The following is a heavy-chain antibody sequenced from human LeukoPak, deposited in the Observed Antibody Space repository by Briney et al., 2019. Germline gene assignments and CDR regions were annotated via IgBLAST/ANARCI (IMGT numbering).Heavy chain of an antibody. D-gene: IGHD2-2*01. V-gene: IGHV4-59*01. Sequence: SETLSLTCTVPGGSISSFYWSWIRQPPGKGLEWIGYIYYSGNTNYNPSLKSRVTLSIDTSKNQFSLKLSSVTAADTAIYYCARMSTAGYCSSTTCSGEGVYFDYWGQGTLVTVSS. CDR1: GGSISSFY. CDR3: ARMSTAGYCSSTTCSGEGVYFDY. CDR2: IYYSGNT. J-gene: IGHJ4*02.